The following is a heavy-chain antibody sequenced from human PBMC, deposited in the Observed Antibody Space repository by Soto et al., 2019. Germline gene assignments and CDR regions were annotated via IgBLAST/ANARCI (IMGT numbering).Heavy chain of an antibody. CDR3: ARLGGFDY. D-gene: IGHD3-16*01. CDR1: GASISSSSYY. J-gene: IGHJ4*02. CDR2: VYSTGST. V-gene: IGHV4-39*01. Sequence: QLQLQESGPGLVNPSETLSLTCTVSGASISSSSYYWGWIRQPPGKGLEWIGNVYSTGSTYYNPSLKSRVTISVDTSKNQFSLKLSSMTAADTAVYYCARLGGFDYWGQGTLVTVSS.